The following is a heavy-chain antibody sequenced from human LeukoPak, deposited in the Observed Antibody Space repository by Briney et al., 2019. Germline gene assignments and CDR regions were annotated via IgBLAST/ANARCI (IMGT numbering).Heavy chain of an antibody. CDR3: ARGTDTKPFWSGYWVDV. J-gene: IGHJ6*02. Sequence: GGSLRLSCAASGFTFSSYAMHWVRQAPGKGLEWVAVISYDGSNKYYADSVKGRFTISRDNSKNTLYLQMNSLRAEDTAVYYCARGTDTKPFWSGYWVDVWGQGTTVTVSS. V-gene: IGHV3-30-3*01. CDR1: GFTFSSYA. CDR2: ISYDGSNK. D-gene: IGHD3-3*01.